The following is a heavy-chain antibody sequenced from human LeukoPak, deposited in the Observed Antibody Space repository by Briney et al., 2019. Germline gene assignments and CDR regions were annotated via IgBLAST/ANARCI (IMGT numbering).Heavy chain of an antibody. CDR2: IKEDGSEK. Sequence: GGSLRLSCAASGFTFSYYWMSWVRQAPGKGLEWVANIKEDGSEKYYVDSVKGRFTISRDNAKNSLYLQTNSLRAEDTAVYYCARDWFCSGGSCYSRVYWGQGTLVTVSS. J-gene: IGHJ4*02. CDR1: GFTFSYYW. D-gene: IGHD2-15*01. V-gene: IGHV3-7*01. CDR3: ARDWFCSGGSCYSRVY.